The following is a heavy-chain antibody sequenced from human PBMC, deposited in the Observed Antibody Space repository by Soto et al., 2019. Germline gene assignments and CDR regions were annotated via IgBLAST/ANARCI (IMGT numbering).Heavy chain of an antibody. J-gene: IGHJ4*02. V-gene: IGHV3-33*01. CDR3: ARGVAGTNYFDY. CDR2: IWYDGSNK. CDR1: GFTFSSYG. D-gene: IGHD6-19*01. Sequence: QVQLVESGGGVVQPGRSLRLSRAASGFTFSSYGMHWVRQAPGKGLEWVAVIWYDGSNKYYADSVKGRFTISRDNSKNTLYLQMNSLRAEDTAVYYCARGVAGTNYFDYWGQGTLVTVSS.